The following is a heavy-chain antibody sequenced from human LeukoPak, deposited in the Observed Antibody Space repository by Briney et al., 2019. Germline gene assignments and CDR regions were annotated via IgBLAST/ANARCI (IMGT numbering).Heavy chain of an antibody. CDR2: INHSGST. D-gene: IGHD6-19*01. J-gene: IGHJ6*02. Sequence: SETLSLTCAVYGGSFSGYYWSWIRQPPGKGLEWIGEINHSGSTNYNPSLKSRVTISVDTSKNQFSLKLSSVTAADTAVYYCAREDSKLSGWYSYYYYGMDVWGQGTTVTVSS. V-gene: IGHV4-34*01. CDR3: AREDSKLSGWYSYYYYGMDV. CDR1: GGSFSGYY.